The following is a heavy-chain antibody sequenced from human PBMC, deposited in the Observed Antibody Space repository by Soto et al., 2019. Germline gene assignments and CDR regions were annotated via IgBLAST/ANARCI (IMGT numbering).Heavy chain of an antibody. CDR2: ISAYNGNT. J-gene: IGHJ5*02. V-gene: IGHV1-18*01. CDR3: AREVYPYYYGSGTYLDWLDP. D-gene: IGHD3-10*01. Sequence: ASVKVSCKASGGTFSSYDISWVRQAPGQGLEWMGWISAYNGNTNYVQKLQGRVTMTTDTSTNTAYMELRSLTSDDTAVYYCAREVYPYYYGSGTYLDWLDPWGQGTLVTVSS. CDR1: GGTFSSYD.